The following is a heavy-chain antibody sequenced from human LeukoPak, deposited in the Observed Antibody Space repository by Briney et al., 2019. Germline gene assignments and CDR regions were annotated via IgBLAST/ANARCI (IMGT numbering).Heavy chain of an antibody. J-gene: IGHJ3*02. D-gene: IGHD3-10*01. Sequence: GASVKVSCKASGYTFTSYYMHWVRQAPGQGLEWMGIINPSGGSTSYAQKFQGRVTMTRDTSTSTVYMELSSLRSEDTAVYYCARVGSITMVRGAHDAFDIWGQGTMVTVSS. CDR1: GYTFTSYY. V-gene: IGHV1-46*01. CDR2: INPSGGST. CDR3: ARVGSITMVRGAHDAFDI.